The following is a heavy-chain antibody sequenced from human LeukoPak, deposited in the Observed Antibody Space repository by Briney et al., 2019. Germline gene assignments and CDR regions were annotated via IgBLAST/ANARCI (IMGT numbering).Heavy chain of an antibody. D-gene: IGHD6-19*01. CDR2: IYYSGST. J-gene: IGHJ5*02. Sequence: SETLSLTCTVSGGSISSGDYYWSWIRQPPGKGLEWIGYIYYSGSTCYNPSLKSRVTISVDTSKNQFSLKLSSVTAADTAVYYCARVGSSGWSDRVDPWGQGTLVTVSS. CDR3: ARVGSSGWSDRVDP. CDR1: GGSISSGDYY. V-gene: IGHV4-30-4*01.